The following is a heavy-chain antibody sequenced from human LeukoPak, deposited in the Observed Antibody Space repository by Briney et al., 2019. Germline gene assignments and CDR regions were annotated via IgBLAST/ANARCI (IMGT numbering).Heavy chain of an antibody. CDR2: IYPGDSDT. V-gene: IGHV5-51*01. J-gene: IGHJ4*02. Sequence: GESLNISCKGSGYSFTTYWIGWVRQMPGKGLEWMGIIYPGDSDTRYSPSFQGQVAISADKSISTAYLQWSSLKASDTAMYYCARRYCSGGSCYFVDYWGQGTLVTVSS. D-gene: IGHD2-15*01. CDR3: ARRYCSGGSCYFVDY. CDR1: GYSFTTYW.